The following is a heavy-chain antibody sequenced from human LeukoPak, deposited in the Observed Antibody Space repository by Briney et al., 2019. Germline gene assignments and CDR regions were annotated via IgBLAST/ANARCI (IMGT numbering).Heavy chain of an antibody. CDR2: ISWNSGSI. V-gene: IGHV3-9*01. Sequence: GGSPRLSCAASGFTFDDYAMHWVRQAPGKGLEWVSGISWNSGSIGYADSVKGRFTISRDNAKNSLYLQMNSLRAEDTAVYYCARVQEGYYGSGSYSYSRGYFDLWGRGTLVTVSS. D-gene: IGHD3-10*01. J-gene: IGHJ2*01. CDR1: GFTFDDYA. CDR3: ARVQEGYYGSGSYSYSRGYFDL.